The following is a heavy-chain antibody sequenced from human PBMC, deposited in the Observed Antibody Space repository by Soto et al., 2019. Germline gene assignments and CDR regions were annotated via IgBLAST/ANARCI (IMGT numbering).Heavy chain of an antibody. CDR2: LYNSETT. CDR1: GLEVSCNY. J-gene: IGHJ5*02. Sequence: PGGSLRLSCAASGLEVSCNYMNWVRQAPGKGLEWVSVLYNSETTYYAESVKGRFTISRDTVKNTVYLEMNNLRVDDTAVYYCARDKTQGAGWFDPWGRGTLVTVSS. V-gene: IGHV3-53*01. CDR3: ARDKTQGAGWFDP.